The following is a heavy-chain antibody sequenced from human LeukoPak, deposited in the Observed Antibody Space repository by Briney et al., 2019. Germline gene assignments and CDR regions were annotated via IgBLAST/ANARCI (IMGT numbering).Heavy chain of an antibody. CDR2: MYYSGYT. Sequence: SETLSLTCTVSGGSISSYYWSWIRQPPGKGLEWIGYMYYSGYTNYNPSLKSRVTISVDMSKNQFSLKPSSVTAADTAVYYCARHVFEYDSSGAFEYWGQGTLVTVSP. V-gene: IGHV4-59*08. D-gene: IGHD3-22*01. CDR1: GGSISSYY. CDR3: ARHVFEYDSSGAFEY. J-gene: IGHJ4*02.